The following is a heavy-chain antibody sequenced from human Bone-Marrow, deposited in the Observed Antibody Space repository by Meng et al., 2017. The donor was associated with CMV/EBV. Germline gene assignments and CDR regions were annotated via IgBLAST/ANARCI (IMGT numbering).Heavy chain of an antibody. CDR3: ARGHQLLPDY. CDR2: ISWNSGSI. CDR1: GFTFDDYA. V-gene: IGHV3-9*01. D-gene: IGHD2-2*01. Sequence: SLKISCAASGFTFDDYAMHWVRQAPGKGLEWVSGISWNSGSIGYADSVKGRFTISRDNAKNSLYLQMNSLRAEDTALYYCARGHQLLPDYWGQGTLVTVSS. J-gene: IGHJ4*02.